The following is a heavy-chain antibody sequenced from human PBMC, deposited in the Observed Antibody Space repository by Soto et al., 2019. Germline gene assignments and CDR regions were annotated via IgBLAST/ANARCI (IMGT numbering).Heavy chain of an antibody. D-gene: IGHD6-13*01. CDR3: ASPYSSSWLSLDY. V-gene: IGHV5-51*01. J-gene: IGHJ4*02. Sequence: RESLKISCKGSGYSFTSYWIGWVRQMPGKGLEWMGIIYPGDSDTRYSPSFQGQVTISADKSISTAYLQWSSLKASDTAMYYCASPYSSSWLSLDYWGQGTLVTVSS. CDR2: IYPGDSDT. CDR1: GYSFTSYW.